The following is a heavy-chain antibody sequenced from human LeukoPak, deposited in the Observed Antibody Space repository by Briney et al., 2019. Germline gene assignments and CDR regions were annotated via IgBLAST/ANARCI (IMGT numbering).Heavy chain of an antibody. V-gene: IGHV1-24*01. CDR1: GNPLSEVS. Sequence: ASVKVSCKVSGNPLSEVSLHWVRQAPGQGLEWMGGFDPEDEEIIYAPKFQARVTLTADESTNTVFMRLTSLRSDDTAVYYCATDRSGYDLGYYGLDVWGRGTTVTVS. D-gene: IGHD5-12*01. CDR3: ATDRSGYDLGYYGLDV. CDR2: FDPEDEEI. J-gene: IGHJ6*02.